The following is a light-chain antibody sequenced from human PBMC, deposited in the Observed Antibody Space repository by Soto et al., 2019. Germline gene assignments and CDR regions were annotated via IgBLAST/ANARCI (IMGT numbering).Light chain of an antibody. J-gene: IGLJ1*01. CDR3: QSYDSSLRNV. CDR2: GNS. V-gene: IGLV1-40*01. CDR1: SSNIGAGYD. Sequence: QSVLTQPPSVSGAPGQRVTISCTGSSSNIGAGYDVHWYQQLPGTAPKLLIYGNSNRPSGVPDRFSGSKSGTSASLAITGLQAEDEADYYCQSYDSSLRNVVGTGTKLTVL.